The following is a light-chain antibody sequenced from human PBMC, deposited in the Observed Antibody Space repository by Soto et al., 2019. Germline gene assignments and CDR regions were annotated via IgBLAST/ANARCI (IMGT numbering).Light chain of an antibody. Sequence: QSALTQPASVSGSPGQSITISCTGTSSDVGSYNLVSWYQQQPGKAPKLMIYEGSKRPSGVSNRFSGSKSGNTASLTISGLQAEDEADYYCCSYAGSSTFTVVCGGGTKLTVL. CDR3: CSYAGSSTFTVV. J-gene: IGLJ2*01. CDR2: EGS. CDR1: SSDVGSYNL. V-gene: IGLV2-23*03.